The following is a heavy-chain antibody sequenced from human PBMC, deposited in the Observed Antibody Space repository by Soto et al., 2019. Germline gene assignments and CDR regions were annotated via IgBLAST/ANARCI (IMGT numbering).Heavy chain of an antibody. CDR3: ARGITIFGVVTGRGWFDP. J-gene: IGHJ5*02. D-gene: IGHD3-3*01. CDR2: INHSGST. V-gene: IGHV4-34*01. CDR1: GGSFSGYY. Sequence: NPSETLSLTCAVYGGSFSGYYWSWIRQPPGKGLEWIGEINHSGSTNYNPSLKSRVTISVDTSKNQFSLKLSSVTAADTAVYYCARGITIFGVVTGRGWFDPWGQGTLVTVSS.